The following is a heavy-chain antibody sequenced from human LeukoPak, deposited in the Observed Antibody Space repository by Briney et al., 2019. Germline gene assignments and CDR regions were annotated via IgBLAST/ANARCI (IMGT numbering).Heavy chain of an antibody. CDR3: ARVYWHENAEYLQH. J-gene: IGHJ1*01. D-gene: IGHD2-15*01. Sequence: PGGSLRLSCAASGFTVTSNYMSWVRQAPGKGLEWVSVIYSDDSTHYAESVKGRFTVSTDHSTNTLYLQMNNLRAEDTAVFYCARVYWHENAEYLQHWGQGTLVTVSS. V-gene: IGHV3-66*01. CDR1: GFTVTSNY. CDR2: IYSDDST.